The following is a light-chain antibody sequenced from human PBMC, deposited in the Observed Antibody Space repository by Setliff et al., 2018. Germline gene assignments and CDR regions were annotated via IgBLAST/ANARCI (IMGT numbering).Light chain of an antibody. CDR2: DVS. J-gene: IGLJ1*01. Sequence: QSVLTQPASVSGSPGQSITISCSGTSSDVGSYDFVSWYQQHPGKAPKLIIYDVSNRPSGVSNRFSGSKAGNTASLTISGLQAEDEADYYCCAYTSSITYVFGTGTKVTVL. CDR3: CAYTSSITYV. V-gene: IGLV2-14*03. CDR1: SSDVGSYDF.